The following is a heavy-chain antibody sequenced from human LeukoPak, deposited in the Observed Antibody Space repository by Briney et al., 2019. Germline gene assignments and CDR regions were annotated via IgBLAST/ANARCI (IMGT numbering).Heavy chain of an antibody. CDR2: ISSSSSYI. J-gene: IGHJ4*02. V-gene: IGHV3-21*01. CDR3: ARDLSSSGWYGVYFDY. CDR1: GFTFSSYS. D-gene: IGHD6-19*01. Sequence: GGSLRLSCAASGFTFSSYSMNWVRQAPGKGLEWVSSISSSSSYIYYADSVKGRFTISRDNAKNSLYLKMNSLRAEDTAVYYCARDLSSSGWYGVYFDYWGQGTLVTVSS.